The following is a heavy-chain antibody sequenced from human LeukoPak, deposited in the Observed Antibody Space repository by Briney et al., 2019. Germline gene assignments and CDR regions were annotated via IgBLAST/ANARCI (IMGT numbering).Heavy chain of an antibody. J-gene: IGHJ4*02. Sequence: GESLRISCKGSGYSFTSYWICWVRQMPGKGLEWMGRIDPSDSYTNYSPSFQGHVTISADKSISTAYLQWSSLKASDTAMYYCARHEFLEAMIVVVKGFDYWGQGTLVTVSS. CDR3: ARHEFLEAMIVVVKGFDY. CDR2: IDPSDSYT. CDR1: GYSFTSYW. V-gene: IGHV5-10-1*01. D-gene: IGHD3-22*01.